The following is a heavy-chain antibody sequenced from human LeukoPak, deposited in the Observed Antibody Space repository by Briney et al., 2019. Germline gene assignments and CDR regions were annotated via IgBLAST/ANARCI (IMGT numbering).Heavy chain of an antibody. V-gene: IGHV4-31*03. J-gene: IGHJ6*02. Sequence: SQTLSLTCSVSGGSISSGGYYWSWIRQHPGKGLEWIGYIYYSGSTYYNPSLESRVTISVDTSKNQFSLKLSSVTAADTAVYYCARSRYSYYGMDVWGQGTTVTVSS. D-gene: IGHD3-9*01. CDR3: ARSRYSYYGMDV. CDR2: IYYSGST. CDR1: GGSISSGGYY.